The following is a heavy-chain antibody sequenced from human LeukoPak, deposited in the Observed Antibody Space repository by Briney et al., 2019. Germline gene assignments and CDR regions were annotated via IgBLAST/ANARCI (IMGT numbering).Heavy chain of an antibody. CDR2: INSDGSST. CDR3: ARVPSTQWLVYYFDY. V-gene: IGHV3-74*01. D-gene: IGHD6-19*01. Sequence: GGSLRLSCAASGFTFSSYWMHWVRQAPGKGLVWVSRINSDGSSTTYADSVKGRFTISRDNAKNTLYLQMNSLRAEDTAVYYCARVPSTQWLVYYFDYWGQGTLVTVSS. CDR1: GFTFSSYW. J-gene: IGHJ4*02.